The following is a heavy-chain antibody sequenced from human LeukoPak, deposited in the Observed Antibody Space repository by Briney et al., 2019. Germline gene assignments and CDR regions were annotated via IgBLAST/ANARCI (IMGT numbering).Heavy chain of an antibody. CDR3: ARDLPPLDY. Sequence: GRSLRLSCAASGFAFSAFAMHWVRQAPGKGLEWVALTSYDESNKRYADSVKGRYTIFRDNSKNTLYLHMNSLRVEDTAIYYCARDLPPLDYWGQGTLVTVSS. V-gene: IGHV3-30-3*01. CDR1: GFAFSAFA. J-gene: IGHJ4*02. CDR2: TSYDESNK.